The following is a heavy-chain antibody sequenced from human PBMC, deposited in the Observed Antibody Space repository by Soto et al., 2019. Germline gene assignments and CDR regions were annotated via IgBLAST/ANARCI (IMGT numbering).Heavy chain of an antibody. D-gene: IGHD5-12*01. CDR1: GYTFFTSD. CDR3: ARPHGPTTSENGYDP. V-gene: IGHV1-18*01. Sequence: QVHLVQSGVEVKTPGASVKVSCQASGYTFFTSDISWVRQAPGQGIEWMGWISTYSGDTKYAQKFQGRVTMTTDTSTTTAYLELRSLRSDDTAVYYCARPHGPTTSENGYDPRGQGTVVTVSS. J-gene: IGHJ5*02. CDR2: ISTYSGDT.